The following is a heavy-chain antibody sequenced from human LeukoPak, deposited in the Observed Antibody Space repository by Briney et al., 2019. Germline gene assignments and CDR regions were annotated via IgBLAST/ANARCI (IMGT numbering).Heavy chain of an antibody. D-gene: IGHD3-10*01. V-gene: IGHV1-69*13. CDR2: IILIFGTA. Sequence: SVKASCKPSRGPFSSYAISWVRQAPGQGLEWMGGIILIFGTANYAQKFQGRVTITADESTSTAYMELSSLRSEDTAVYYCARGPVDYYGSGSYYSYGMDVWGKGTTVTVSS. CDR3: ARGPVDYYGSGSYYSYGMDV. J-gene: IGHJ6*04. CDR1: RGPFSSYA.